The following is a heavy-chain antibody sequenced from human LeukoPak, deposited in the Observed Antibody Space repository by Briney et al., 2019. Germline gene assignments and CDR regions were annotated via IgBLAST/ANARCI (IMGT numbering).Heavy chain of an antibody. CDR2: INIDGSSG. Sequence: GGSLRLSCAASGFTFRSYWMHWVRQAPGKGLVWVSRINIDGSSGSYADSVEGRFTISRDNAKNSLYLQMNSLRAEDTAVYYCARDGSGFDYWGQGTLVTVSS. V-gene: IGHV3-74*01. D-gene: IGHD6-19*01. J-gene: IGHJ4*02. CDR3: ARDGSGFDY. CDR1: GFTFRSYW.